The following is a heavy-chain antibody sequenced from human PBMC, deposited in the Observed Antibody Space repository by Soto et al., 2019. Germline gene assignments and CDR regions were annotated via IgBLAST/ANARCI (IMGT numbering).Heavy chain of an antibody. CDR3: AKGPGAWSGGSFYSTTYYFDY. V-gene: IGHV3-23*01. Sequence: EVQLLESGGGSVQPGGSLRLSCAASGFTFSSYAMSWVRQAPGQGMEWVSAISGSGGSTYYVDSVKGRFTISRDNSKNTLYLQMNSMRAEDTAVYYCAKGPGAWSGGSFYSTTYYFDYWCQGTLVTVSS. J-gene: IGHJ4*02. D-gene: IGHD2-15*01. CDR1: GFTFSSYA. CDR2: ISGSGGST.